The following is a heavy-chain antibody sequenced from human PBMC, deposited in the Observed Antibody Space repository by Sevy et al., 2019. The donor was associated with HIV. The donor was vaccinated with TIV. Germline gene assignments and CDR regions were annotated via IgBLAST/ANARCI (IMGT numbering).Heavy chain of an antibody. CDR2: IWHDGSNK. CDR3: SRETDNSARWLDP. J-gene: IGHJ5*02. V-gene: IGHV3-30*02. Sequence: GGSLRLSCAASGFTFNFHGMNWVRQAPGKGLEWVAFIWHDGSNKYMADSVKGRFTISRDNSKNTLFLQMNSLTVEDTAVYYWSRETDNSARWLDPWGQGTLVTVSS. CDR1: GFTFNFHG. D-gene: IGHD4-4*01.